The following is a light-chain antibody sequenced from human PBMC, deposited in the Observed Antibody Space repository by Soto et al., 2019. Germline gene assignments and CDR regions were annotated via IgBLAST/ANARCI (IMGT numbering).Light chain of an antibody. CDR2: DAS. V-gene: IGKV3-20*01. CDR3: QQYATRPWT. CDR1: QSVSGSY. J-gene: IGKJ1*01. Sequence: EIVLTQSPGTLSLSPGERATLSCRARQSVSGSYLAWYQQTPGQSPRLLIYDASSRATGIPDRFSGSGSGTDFTLTISRLEPEDFAVYYCQQYATRPWTFGQGTKVESK.